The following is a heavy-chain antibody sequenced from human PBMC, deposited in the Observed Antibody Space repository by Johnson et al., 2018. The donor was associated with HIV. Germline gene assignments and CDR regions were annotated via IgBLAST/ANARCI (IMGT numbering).Heavy chain of an antibody. CDR1: GFTFSSYA. Sequence: QVQLVESGGGVVQPGRSLRLSCAASGFTFSSYAMHWVRQAPGKGLEWVAVISYDGSNKYYADSVKGRFTISRDNAKNSLSLQMNSLRAEDTAVYYCARDYLVGPTGGYIWGQGTMVTVSS. V-gene: IGHV3-30*04. CDR3: ARDYLVGPTGGYI. D-gene: IGHD1-26*01. J-gene: IGHJ3*02. CDR2: ISYDGSNK.